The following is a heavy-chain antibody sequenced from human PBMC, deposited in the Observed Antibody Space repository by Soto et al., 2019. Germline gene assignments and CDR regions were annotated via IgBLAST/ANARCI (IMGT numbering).Heavy chain of an antibody. Sequence: GASVKVSCKGSWGPLHRYNFSWGRQAPGQGLEWMGRVIPNLGVTNYAKKFQGRFTIVVDTSTSTAYMELNSLRYEDTAVYYCARDKGYCSDTSCPDFDYWGQGTLVTVSS. CDR3: ARDKGYCSDTSCPDFDY. V-gene: IGHV1-69*04. CDR2: VIPNLGVT. J-gene: IGHJ4*02. CDR1: WGPLHRYN. D-gene: IGHD2-15*01.